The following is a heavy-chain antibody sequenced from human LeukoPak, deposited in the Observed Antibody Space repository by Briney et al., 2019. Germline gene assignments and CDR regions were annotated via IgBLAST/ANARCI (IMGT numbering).Heavy chain of an antibody. D-gene: IGHD5/OR15-5a*01. Sequence: ASVKVSCKASGYTFTSYDINWVRQATGQGLEWMGWMNPNSGNTGYAQKFQGRVTMTRNTSINTAYMELSSLRPEDTAIYYCARGVGIVSTISKKHFDDWGQGTLVTVSS. CDR2: MNPNSGNT. CDR1: GYTFTSYD. V-gene: IGHV1-8*01. CDR3: ARGVGIVSTISKKHFDD. J-gene: IGHJ4*02.